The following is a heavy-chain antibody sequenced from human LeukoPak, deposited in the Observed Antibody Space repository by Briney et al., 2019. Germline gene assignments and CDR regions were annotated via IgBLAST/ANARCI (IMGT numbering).Heavy chain of an antibody. CDR3: ARVMVRGVAEY. CDR1: GFTFSDYY. V-gene: IGHV3-11*01. D-gene: IGHD3-10*01. Sequence: GGSLRLSCAASGFTFSDYYMSWVRQAPGKGLEWVSYISSSGSTIYYADSVKGRFTISRDNAKNSLYLQMNSLRAEDTAVYYCARVMVRGVAEYWGQGTLVTVSS. J-gene: IGHJ4*02. CDR2: ISSSGSTI.